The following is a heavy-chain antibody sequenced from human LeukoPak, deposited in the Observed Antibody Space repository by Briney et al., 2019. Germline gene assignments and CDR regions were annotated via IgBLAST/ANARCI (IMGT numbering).Heavy chain of an antibody. Sequence: GASVKVSCKASGYTFTSYDINWVRQATGQGLEWMGWMNPNSGNTGYAQKFQGRVTMTRNTSISTAYMELSSLRSEDTAVYYCARVDCSSTSCYTRDLDYWGQGTLVTVSS. CDR2: MNPNSGNT. D-gene: IGHD2-2*02. V-gene: IGHV1-8*01. CDR3: ARVDCSSTSCYTRDLDY. CDR1: GYTFTSYD. J-gene: IGHJ4*02.